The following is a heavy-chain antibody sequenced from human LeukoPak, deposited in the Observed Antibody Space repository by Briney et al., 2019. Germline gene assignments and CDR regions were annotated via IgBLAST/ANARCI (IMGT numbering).Heavy chain of an antibody. Sequence: ASVTVSCKASGYTFTSYDINWVRQAPGQGLEWMGWMNPNSDNTGYAQKFQGRVTMTRNTSISTAYMELSSLRSEDTAVYYCARASGWYQFWGQGTLVTVSS. CDR3: ARASGWYQF. V-gene: IGHV1-8*01. J-gene: IGHJ4*02. D-gene: IGHD6-19*01. CDR1: GYTFTSYD. CDR2: MNPNSDNT.